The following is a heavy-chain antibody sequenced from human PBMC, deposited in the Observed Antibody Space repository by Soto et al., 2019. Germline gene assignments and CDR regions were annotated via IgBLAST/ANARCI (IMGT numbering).Heavy chain of an antibody. Sequence: SETLSLTCTVSGASISSTPYYWGWVRQPPGKGLEWIGTIYSSGNTYYNPSLTSRVTKSVDTSKNQFSLELSSVTAADTAIYYCATGLWASLGRVAFDIWGQGTMVTVSS. CDR2: IYSSGNT. D-gene: IGHD3-16*01. V-gene: IGHV4-39*01. CDR3: ATGLWASLGRVAFDI. J-gene: IGHJ3*02. CDR1: GASISSTPYY.